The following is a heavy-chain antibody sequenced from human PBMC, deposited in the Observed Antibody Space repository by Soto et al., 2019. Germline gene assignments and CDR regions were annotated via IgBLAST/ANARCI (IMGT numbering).Heavy chain of an antibody. J-gene: IGHJ5*02. D-gene: IGHD5-18*01. CDR2: IIPIFGTA. Sequence: SVKVSCKASGGTFSSYAISWVRQAPGQGLEWMGGIIPIFGTANYAQKFQGRVTITADKSTSTAYMELSSLRSEDTAVYYCAREGDTAMVTPNWFDPWGQGTLVTVSS. V-gene: IGHV1-69*06. CDR3: AREGDTAMVTPNWFDP. CDR1: GGTFSSYA.